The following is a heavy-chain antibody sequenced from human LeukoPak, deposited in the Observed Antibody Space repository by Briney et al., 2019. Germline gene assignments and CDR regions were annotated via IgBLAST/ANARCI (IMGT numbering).Heavy chain of an antibody. CDR3: ATYKNWVAGDV. CDR1: GFTFSDSW. D-gene: IGHD7-27*01. J-gene: IGHJ6*02. Sequence: GGSLRLSCAASGFTFSDSWMSWVRQAPGKGPEWVANIKEDESEKHYVDSVKGRFTVSRDNAKSSLFLQMNSLRVEDTAVYYCATYKNWVAGDVWGQETTVSVSS. V-gene: IGHV3-7*01. CDR2: IKEDESEK.